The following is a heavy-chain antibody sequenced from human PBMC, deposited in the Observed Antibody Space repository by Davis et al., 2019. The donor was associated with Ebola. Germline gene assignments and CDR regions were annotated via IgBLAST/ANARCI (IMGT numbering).Heavy chain of an antibody. CDR1: GFTFSSYE. J-gene: IGHJ4*02. V-gene: IGHV3-23*03. CDR3: AKGVAVAGTSSFDY. D-gene: IGHD6-19*01. CDR2: IYSGGST. Sequence: GGSLRLSCAASGFTFSSYEMNWVRQAPGKGLEWVSVIYSGGSTYYADSVKGRFTISRDNSKNSLYLQMNSLRAEDTAVYYCAKGVAVAGTSSFDYWGQGTLVTVSS.